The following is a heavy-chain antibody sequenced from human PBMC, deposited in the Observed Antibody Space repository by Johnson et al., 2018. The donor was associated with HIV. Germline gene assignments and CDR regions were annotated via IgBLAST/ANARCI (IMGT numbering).Heavy chain of an antibody. CDR2: INWNGGST. CDR3: ARVGYSNYGGGAFDI. J-gene: IGHJ3*02. V-gene: IGHV3-20*04. Sequence: VQLVESGGGLVQPGGSLRLSCAVSGFTVSTNYMSWVRQVPGKGLEWVSDINWNGGSTGYADSVQGRLTISRDNAKNSLYLHMTSLRAEDTALYYCARVGYSNYGGGAFDIWGQGTMVTVSS. CDR1: GFTVSTNY. D-gene: IGHD4-11*01.